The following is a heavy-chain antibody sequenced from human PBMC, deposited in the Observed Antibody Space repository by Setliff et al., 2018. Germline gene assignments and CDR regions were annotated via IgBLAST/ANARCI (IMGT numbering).Heavy chain of an antibody. J-gene: IGHJ6*02. D-gene: IGHD6-13*01. CDR3: ARHVKDSSIPLYYYYGMDV. CDR1: GGTISSSSYY. CDR2: IYYSGST. V-gene: IGHV4-39*01. Sequence: PSETLSLTCTVSGGTISSSSYYWGWIRQPPGKGLEWIGIIYYSGSTYYNPSLKSRVTISVDTSKSQFSLKLSSVTAADTAVYYCARHVKDSSIPLYYYYGMDVWGQGTTVTVSS.